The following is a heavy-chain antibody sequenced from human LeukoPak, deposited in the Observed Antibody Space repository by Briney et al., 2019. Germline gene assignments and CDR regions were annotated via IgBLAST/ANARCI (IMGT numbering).Heavy chain of an antibody. D-gene: IGHD2-2*01. CDR3: ARDSGIVVVPAAIDY. Sequence: GGSLRLSCAASGFTFSSYAMHWVPQAPGKGLEWVAVISYDGSNKYYADSVKGRFTISRDNSKNTLYLQMGSLRAEDMAVYYCARDSGIVVVPAAIDYWGQGTLVTVSS. V-gene: IGHV3-30*15. CDR2: ISYDGSNK. J-gene: IGHJ4*02. CDR1: GFTFSSYA.